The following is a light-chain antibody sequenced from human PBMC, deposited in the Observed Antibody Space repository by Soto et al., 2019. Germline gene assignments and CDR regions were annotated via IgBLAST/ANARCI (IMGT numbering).Light chain of an antibody. CDR1: SSNIGSNY. CDR2: RNN. J-gene: IGLJ3*02. V-gene: IGLV1-47*01. Sequence: QSVLTQPPSASGTPGQRVTISCSGSSSNIGSNYVYWYQQLPVTAPKLLIYRNNQRPSGVPDRFSGSKSGTSASLAISGLRSEDEADYYCAAWDDSLRTVFGGGTKLTVL. CDR3: AAWDDSLRTV.